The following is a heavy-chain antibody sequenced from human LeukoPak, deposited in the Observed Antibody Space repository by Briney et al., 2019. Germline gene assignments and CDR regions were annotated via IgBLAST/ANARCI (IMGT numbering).Heavy chain of an antibody. D-gene: IGHD6-19*01. V-gene: IGHV1-8*03. J-gene: IGHJ4*02. CDR3: ARAYSSGWFDFDY. Sequence: ASVKVSCKASGYTFTSYDINWVRQATGQGLEWMGWMNPNSGNTGYAQKFQGRVTITRNNSISTAYMDLSSLTFDDTAVYYCARAYSSGWFDFDYWGQGTLVTVSS. CDR2: MNPNSGNT. CDR1: GYTFTSYD.